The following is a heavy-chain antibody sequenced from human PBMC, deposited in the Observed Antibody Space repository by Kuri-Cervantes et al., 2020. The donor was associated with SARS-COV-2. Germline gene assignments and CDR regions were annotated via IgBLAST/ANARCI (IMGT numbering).Heavy chain of an antibody. CDR1: GFTFSSYS. D-gene: IGHD1-26*01. CDR2: ISSSSSYI. V-gene: IGHV3-21*01. CDR3: ASGNSWELLFIVTPPYYYYGMDV. Sequence: GESLKISCAASGFTFSSYSMNWVRQAPGKGLEWVSSISSSSSYIYYADSVKGRFTISRDNAKNSLYLQMNSLRAEDTAVYYCASGNSWELLFIVTPPYYYYGMDVWGQGTTVTVSS. J-gene: IGHJ6*02.